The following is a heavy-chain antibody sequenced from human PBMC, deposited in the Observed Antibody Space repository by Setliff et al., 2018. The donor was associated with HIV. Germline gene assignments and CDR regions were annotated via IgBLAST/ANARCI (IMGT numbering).Heavy chain of an antibody. J-gene: IGHJ4*01. CDR1: GITFINAA. CDR3: AKEPSSCSAPRPSLCGYFDS. V-gene: IGHV3-23*03. D-gene: IGHD2-21*01. Sequence: GGSLRLSCVTSGITFINAAMAWVRQAPGKGPEWISFIYSGSSSAVFADSVKGRFTISRDNSRTTLFLQMNSLRAEDTAVYYCAKEPSSCSAPRPSLCGYFDSWGQGTQVTVSS. CDR2: IYSGSSSA.